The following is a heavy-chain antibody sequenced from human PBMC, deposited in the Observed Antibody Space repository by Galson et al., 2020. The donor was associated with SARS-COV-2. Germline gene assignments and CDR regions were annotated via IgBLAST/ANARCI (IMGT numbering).Heavy chain of an antibody. Sequence: SETLSLTCTVSGGSISSSSYYWGWIRQPPGKGLEWIGSIYYSGSTYYNPSLKSRVTISVDTSKNQFSLKLSSVTAADTAVYYCARSKTTAIHYWGQGTLVTVSS. V-gene: IGHV4-39*01. CDR3: ARSKTTAIHY. CDR2: IYYSGST. J-gene: IGHJ4*02. D-gene: IGHD4-17*01. CDR1: GGSISSSSYY.